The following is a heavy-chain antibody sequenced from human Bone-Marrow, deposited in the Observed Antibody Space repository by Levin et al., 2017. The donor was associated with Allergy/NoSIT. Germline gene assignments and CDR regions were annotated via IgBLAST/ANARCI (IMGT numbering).Heavy chain of an antibody. D-gene: IGHD2-21*02. CDR3: ARGHGVVAAIPLFPGSVDY. Sequence: GESLKISCAASGFTFSSYEMNWVRQAPGKGLEWVSYISSSGSTIYYADSVKGRFTISRDNAKNSLYLQMNSLRAEDTAVYYCARGHGVVAAIPLFPGSVDYWGQGTLVTVSS. CDR2: ISSSGSTI. J-gene: IGHJ4*02. CDR1: GFTFSSYE. V-gene: IGHV3-48*03.